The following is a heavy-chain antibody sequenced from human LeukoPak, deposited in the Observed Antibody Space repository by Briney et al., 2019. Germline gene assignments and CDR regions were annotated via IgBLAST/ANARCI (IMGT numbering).Heavy chain of an antibody. CDR2: IYCTGST. Sequence: PSETLSLTCTVSGGAITSYCWNWIRQPPGKGLEWIGHIYCTGSTNYNPSLKSRVSISLDTSKNQFSLKLNSMTTADTAVYYCATATLGKVYYYYGLDVWGQGTTVTVSS. V-gene: IGHV4-59*01. CDR3: ATATLGKVYYYYGLDV. D-gene: IGHD7-27*01. J-gene: IGHJ6*02. CDR1: GGAITSYC.